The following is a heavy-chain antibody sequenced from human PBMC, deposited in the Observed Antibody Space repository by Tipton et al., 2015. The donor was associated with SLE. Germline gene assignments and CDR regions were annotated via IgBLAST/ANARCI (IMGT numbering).Heavy chain of an antibody. J-gene: IGHJ4*02. CDR3: ARVGDTVHFHY. D-gene: IGHD5-18*01. CDR1: GGSISSYY. Sequence: LRLSCAVSGGSISSYYWSWIRQPPGKGLEWIGEINHSGSTNYNPSLKSRVTISVDTSKNQFSLKLSSVTAADTAVYYCARVGDTVHFHYWGQGTLVTVSS. CDR2: INHSGST. V-gene: IGHV4-34*01.